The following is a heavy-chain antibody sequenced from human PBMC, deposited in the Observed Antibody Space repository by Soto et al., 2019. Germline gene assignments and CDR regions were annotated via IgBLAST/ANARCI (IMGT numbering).Heavy chain of an antibody. D-gene: IGHD3-16*01. CDR2: VRAIGTTT. CDR3: AKTNGGWYFDL. Sequence: EVQLLESGGGLVQPGWSLRLSCTASGFTCISYGMIWVRQAPGKGLEWGSAVRAIGTTTYYAYSVMGRFTFSRDNSKKPLYLQMHSLRAEDTALYYCAKTNGGWYFDLWGRGTLVTVPS. CDR1: GFTCISYG. J-gene: IGHJ2*01. V-gene: IGHV3-23*01.